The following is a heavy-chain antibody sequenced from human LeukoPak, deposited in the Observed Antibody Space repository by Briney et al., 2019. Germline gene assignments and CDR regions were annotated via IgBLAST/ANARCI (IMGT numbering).Heavy chain of an antibody. J-gene: IGHJ2*01. CDR2: IYYSGST. D-gene: IGHD4-17*01. CDR1: GGSISSGDYY. CDR3: ARDFGDSQYFDL. Sequence: SETLSLTCTVSGGSISSGDYYWSWIRQPSGKGLEWIGYIYYSGSTYYNPSLKSRVTISVDTSKNQFSLKLSSVTAADTAVYYCARDFGDSQYFDLWGRGTLVTVSS. V-gene: IGHV4-30-4*01.